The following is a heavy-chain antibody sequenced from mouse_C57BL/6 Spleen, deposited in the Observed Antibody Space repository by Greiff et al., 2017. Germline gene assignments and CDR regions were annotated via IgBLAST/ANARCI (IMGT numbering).Heavy chain of an antibody. CDR1: GYTFTSYW. Sequence: QVQLQQSGAELVMPGASVKLSCKASGYTFTSYWMHWVKQRPGQGLEWIGGIDPSDSYTNYNQKFKGKSTLTVDKSSSTAYMQLSSLTSEDSAVYYWAFGSSYGFAYWGQGTLVTVSA. V-gene: IGHV1-69*01. CDR3: AFGSSYGFAY. CDR2: IDPSDSYT. J-gene: IGHJ3*01. D-gene: IGHD1-1*01.